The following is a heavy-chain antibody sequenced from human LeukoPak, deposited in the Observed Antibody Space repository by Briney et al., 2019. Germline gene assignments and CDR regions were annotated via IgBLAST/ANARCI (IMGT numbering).Heavy chain of an antibody. V-gene: IGHV4-34*01. CDR1: GGSFSGYY. CDR3: ASSYYDSSGYYDANYYYYGMDV. J-gene: IGHJ6*02. D-gene: IGHD3-22*01. Sequence: SETLSLTCAVYGGSFSGYYWSWIRHPPGKGLEWIGEINHSGSTNYNPSLKSRVTISVDTSKNQFSLKLSSVTAADTAVYYCASSYYDSSGYYDANYYYYGMDVWGQGTTVTVSS. CDR2: INHSGST.